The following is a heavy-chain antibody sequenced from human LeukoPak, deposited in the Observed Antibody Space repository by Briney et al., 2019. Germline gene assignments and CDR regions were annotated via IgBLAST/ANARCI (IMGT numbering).Heavy chain of an antibody. D-gene: IGHD3-22*01. J-gene: IGHJ4*02. CDR1: GFTFSSYG. CDR2: ISYDGSNK. Sequence: GGSLRLSCAASGFTFSSYGMHWVRQAPGKGLEWVAVISYDGSNKYYADSVKGRFTISRDNSKNTLYLQMNSLRAEDTAVYYCAKDRGSYYVSSGYYPVPHDYWGQGTLVTVSS. V-gene: IGHV3-30*18. CDR3: AKDRGSYYVSSGYYPVPHDY.